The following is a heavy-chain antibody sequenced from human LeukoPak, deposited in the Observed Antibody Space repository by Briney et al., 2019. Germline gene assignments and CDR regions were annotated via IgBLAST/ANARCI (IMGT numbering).Heavy chain of an antibody. D-gene: IGHD5-12*01. V-gene: IGHV1-18*01. J-gene: IGHJ4*02. CDR2: ISAYNGNT. Sequence: ASVKVSCKASGYTFNIYGISWVRQAPGQGLEWMGWISAYNGNTNYAQKVQGRVTLTTDTSTSTAYMELGSLRSDDTAVYYCARAESGYDRGTTPDYWGQGTLVTVSS. CDR1: GYTFNIYG. CDR3: ARAESGYDRGTTPDY.